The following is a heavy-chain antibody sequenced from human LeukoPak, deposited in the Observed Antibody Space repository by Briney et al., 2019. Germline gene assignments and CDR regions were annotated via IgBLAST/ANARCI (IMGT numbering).Heavy chain of an antibody. V-gene: IGHV4-59*11. D-gene: IGHD3-9*01. CDR3: ARYRRDNTYFIDF. CDR2: IYYSGST. Sequence: SETLSLTCTVSGASSSSHYWSWIRQPPGKGLEWIGYIYYSGSTNYNTSLKSRVTMSIDTSKNQFSLNLSSVTTADTAVYYCARYRRDNTYFIDFWGQGTLVTVSS. J-gene: IGHJ4*02. CDR1: GASSSSHY.